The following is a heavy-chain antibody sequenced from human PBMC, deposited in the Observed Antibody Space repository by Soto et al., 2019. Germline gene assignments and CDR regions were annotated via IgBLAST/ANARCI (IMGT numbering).Heavy chain of an antibody. CDR3: ARGLRGVLDY. J-gene: IGHJ4*02. Sequence: GGSLRLSCVASGFNFGNFGMHWVRQAPGKGLEWLTVISNDENIKQDSVRGRFAIARDNSKNTLYLHLTSLRAEETAIYYCARGLRGVLDYWGQGTLVTVYS. V-gene: IGHV3-33*01. CDR1: GFNFGNFG. D-gene: IGHD5-12*01. CDR2: ISNDENIK.